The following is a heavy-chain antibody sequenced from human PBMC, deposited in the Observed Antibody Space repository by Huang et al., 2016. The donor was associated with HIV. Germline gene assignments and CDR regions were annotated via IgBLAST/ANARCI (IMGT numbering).Heavy chain of an antibody. CDR1: GFTFPTYA. J-gene: IGHJ6*02. D-gene: IGHD3-10*01. Sequence: EVQLVESGGGLVKPGGSLRLSCVASGFTFPTYAMNWVRQAPGKWLEGVSDIGRSSSYKYYADSVKGRFTISRDDAKNSLYLQRNSLRAEDTAVYYCARPQGDKVRGIIRSYYYYYGMDVWGRGTAVTVSS. V-gene: IGHV3-21*05. CDR2: IGRSSSYK. CDR3: ARPQGDKVRGIIRSYYYYYGMDV.